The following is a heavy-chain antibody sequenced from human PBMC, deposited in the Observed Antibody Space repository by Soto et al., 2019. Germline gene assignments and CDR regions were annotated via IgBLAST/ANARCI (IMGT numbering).Heavy chain of an antibody. CDR3: AKNGQPPYYYYGMDV. J-gene: IGHJ6*02. CDR2: ISGYNGDT. V-gene: IGHV1-18*01. D-gene: IGHD2-8*01. Sequence: QGQLVQSGAEVKKPGASVKVSCKASGYTFTRYGISWVRLAPGQGLEWMGWISGYNGDTKYAQKFQGRVTMTVDTSTTTAYMELRSLTSDDRAVYYCAKNGQPPYYYYGMDVWGQGTTATVSS. CDR1: GYTFTRYG.